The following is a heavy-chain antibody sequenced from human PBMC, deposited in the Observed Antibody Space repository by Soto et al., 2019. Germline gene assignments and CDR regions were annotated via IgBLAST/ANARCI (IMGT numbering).Heavy chain of an antibody. V-gene: IGHV4-31*03. D-gene: IGHD2-2*01. J-gene: IGHJ5*02. CDR2: IYYSGST. Sequence: SETLSLTCTVSGGSISSGGYYWSWIRQHPGKGLEWIGYIYYSGSTYYNPSLKSRVTISVDTSKNQFSLKLSSVTAADTAVYYCARDYQYCSSTSCYAWFDPWGQGTLVTVPS. CDR3: ARDYQYCSSTSCYAWFDP. CDR1: GGSISSGGYY.